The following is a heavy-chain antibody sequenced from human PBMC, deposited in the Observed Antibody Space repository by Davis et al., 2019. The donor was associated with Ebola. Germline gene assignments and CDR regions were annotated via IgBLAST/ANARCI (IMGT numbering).Heavy chain of an antibody. Sequence: GESLKIPCAASGFTFSSYSMNWVRQAPGKGLEWVSSISSSSSYIYYADSVKGRFTISRDNAKNSLYLQMNSLRAEDTAVYYCARDGYSSSWYKIYYYYGMDVWGQGTTVTVSS. CDR1: GFTFSSYS. CDR3: ARDGYSSSWYKIYYYYGMDV. V-gene: IGHV3-21*01. J-gene: IGHJ6*02. CDR2: ISSSSSYI. D-gene: IGHD6-13*01.